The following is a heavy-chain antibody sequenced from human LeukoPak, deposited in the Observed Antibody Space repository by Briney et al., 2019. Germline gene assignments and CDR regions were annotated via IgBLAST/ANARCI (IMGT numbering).Heavy chain of an antibody. CDR2: IYYSGST. J-gene: IGHJ4*02. CDR1: GGSISSGGYY. V-gene: IGHV4-30-4*08. CDR3: ATFEADGYNAVDY. Sequence: SQTLSLTCTVSGGSISSGGYYWSWIRQPPGKGLEWIGYIYYSGSTYYNPSLKSRVTISVDTSKNQFSLKLSSVTAADTAVYYCATFEADGYNAVDYWGQGTLVTVSS. D-gene: IGHD5-24*01.